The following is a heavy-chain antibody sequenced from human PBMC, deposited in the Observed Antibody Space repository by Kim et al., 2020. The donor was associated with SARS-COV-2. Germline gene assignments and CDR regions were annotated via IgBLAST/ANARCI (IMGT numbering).Heavy chain of an antibody. J-gene: IGHJ4*02. CDR2: ISSSGSTI. CDR3: ARVPSSGYYVDY. V-gene: IGHV3-11*04. D-gene: IGHD3-22*01. Sequence: GGSLRLSCAASGFTFSDYYMSWIRQAPGKGLEWVSYISSSGSTIYYADSVKGRFTISRDNAKNSLYLQMNSLRAEDMAVYYCARVPSSGYYVDYWGQGTLVTVSS. CDR1: GFTFSDYY.